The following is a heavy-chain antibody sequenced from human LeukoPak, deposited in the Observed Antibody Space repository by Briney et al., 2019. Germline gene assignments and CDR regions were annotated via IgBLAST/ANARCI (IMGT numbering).Heavy chain of an antibody. Sequence: PGGSLRLSCAASGFTFSRYGMSWVRQAPGKGLEWVSAITGRGVRTYNGDSVKGRFTISRDTSKSTVYLQMNSLRGDDTAVYYCANGAHPDSSHYYFDYWGQGALVTVSS. J-gene: IGHJ4*02. CDR2: ITGRGVRT. D-gene: IGHD2-2*01. CDR1: GFTFSRYG. V-gene: IGHV3-23*01. CDR3: ANGAHPDSSHYYFDY.